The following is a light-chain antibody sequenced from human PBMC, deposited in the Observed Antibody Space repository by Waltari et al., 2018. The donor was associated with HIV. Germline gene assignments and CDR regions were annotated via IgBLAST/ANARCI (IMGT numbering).Light chain of an antibody. CDR3: NSYASGSTLV. Sequence: QSALTQPASVSGSPGQSITIPCTGTNSDVGGYNSVSWYQQHPDKAPTLLIYDVNKRPSGISNRFSGSKSGNTASLTISRLQTEDEADYYCNSYASGSTLVVGTGTTVTV. CDR2: DVN. CDR1: NSDVGGYNS. J-gene: IGLJ1*01. V-gene: IGLV2-14*03.